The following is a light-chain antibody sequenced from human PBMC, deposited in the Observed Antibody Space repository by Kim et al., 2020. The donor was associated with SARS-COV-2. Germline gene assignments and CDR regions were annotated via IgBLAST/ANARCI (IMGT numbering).Light chain of an antibody. CDR1: SNNVGNQG. V-gene: IGLV10-54*01. CDR3: SAWDSSLSAWV. Sequence: QTATRYCTGNSNNVGNQGAAWLQQHQGHPPKLVSYRNGNRPSGISGRLSAARSGNTAFLTIAGLQVEDEADYYCSAWDSSLSAWVFGGGTQLTVL. CDR2: RNG. J-gene: IGLJ3*02.